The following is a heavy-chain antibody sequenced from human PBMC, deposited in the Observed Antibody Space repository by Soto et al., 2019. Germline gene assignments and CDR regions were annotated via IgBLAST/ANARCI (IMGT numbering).Heavy chain of an antibody. Sequence: GGSLRLSCVGSGFSFRYHSMNWVRQPPGKGLQWISYISSSSENIYYADSVKGRFTVSRDNAKNTLFLQMNSLRDDDSAIYYCARLPKGSVVTGWGQGSLVTVSS. V-gene: IGHV3-48*02. CDR2: ISSSSENI. D-gene: IGHD2-21*02. CDR1: GFSFRYHS. J-gene: IGHJ4*01. CDR3: ARLPKGSVVTG.